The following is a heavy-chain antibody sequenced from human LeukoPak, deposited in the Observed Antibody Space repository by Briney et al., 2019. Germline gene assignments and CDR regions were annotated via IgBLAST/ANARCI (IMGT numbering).Heavy chain of an antibody. J-gene: IGHJ4*02. D-gene: IGHD6-13*01. V-gene: IGHV3-30*02. CDR1: GLTFSSYG. Sequence: HPGGSLRLSCAASGLTFSSYGMHWARQAPGKGLEWVAFIRYDGSNDSYADSVKGRFSISRDNSKNTLYLQMNSLRAEDTAVYYCAKGSGSSWTSLDSWGQGTLVTVSS. CDR3: AKGSGSSWTSLDS. CDR2: IRYDGSND.